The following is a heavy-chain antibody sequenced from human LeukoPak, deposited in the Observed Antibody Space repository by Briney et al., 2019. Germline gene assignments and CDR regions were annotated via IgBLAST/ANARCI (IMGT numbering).Heavy chain of an antibody. CDR1: GFTVSSAY. J-gene: IGHJ4*02. V-gene: IGHV3-53*01. D-gene: IGHD3-16*01. CDR2: IYSGGST. CDR3: ARGHDYLNYFDY. Sequence: GGSLRLSCAASGFTVSSAYMSWVRQAPGKGLEWVSVIYSGGSTYYADSVKGRFTISRDNSENTVYLQMNSLRADDTAVYYCARGHDYLNYFDYWGQGTLVTVSS.